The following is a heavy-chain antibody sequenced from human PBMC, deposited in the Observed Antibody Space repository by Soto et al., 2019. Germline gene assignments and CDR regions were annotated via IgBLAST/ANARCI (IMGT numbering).Heavy chain of an antibody. CDR1: GFTFSSYS. V-gene: IGHV3-21*01. CDR2: ISSSSSYI. J-gene: IGHJ4*02. CDR3: ARVIMVRPQVTYYFDY. Sequence: EVQLVESGGGLVKPGGSLRLSCAASGFTFSSYSMNWVRQAPGKGLEWVSSISSSSSYIYYADSVKGRFTISRDNAKNSRYLQMNSLRAEDTAVYYCARVIMVRPQVTYYFDYWGQGTLVSVSS. D-gene: IGHD3-10*01.